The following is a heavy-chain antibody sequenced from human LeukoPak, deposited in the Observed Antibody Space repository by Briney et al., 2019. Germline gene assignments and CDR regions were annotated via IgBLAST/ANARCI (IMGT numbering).Heavy chain of an antibody. D-gene: IGHD5-24*01. CDR1: GFTFDDYG. J-gene: IGHJ6*03. CDR2: INWKGGSP. CDR3: ARGTEMVPPFVYYYYYMDV. Sequence: GGSLRLSCAASGFTFDDYGMSWVRQAPGKGLEWVSGINWKGGSPSYADSVKGRFTISRDNAKNSLYLQMNSLRAEDTALYYCARGTEMVPPFVYYYYYMDVWGKGTTAIVSS. V-gene: IGHV3-20*04.